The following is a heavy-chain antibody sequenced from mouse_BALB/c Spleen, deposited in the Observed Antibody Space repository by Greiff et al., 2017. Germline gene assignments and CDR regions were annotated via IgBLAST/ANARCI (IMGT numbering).Heavy chain of an antibody. CDR3: AKEDFYYGSAWFAY. V-gene: IGHV5-17*02. J-gene: IGHJ3*01. D-gene: IGHD1-1*01. CDR1: GFTFSSFG. Sequence: EVKLVESGGGLVQPGGSRKLSCAASGFTFSSFGMHWVRQAPEKGLEWVAYISSGSSTIYYADTVKGRFTISRDNPKNTLFLQMTSLRSEDTAMYYCAKEDFYYGSAWFAYWGQGTLVTVSA. CDR2: ISSGSSTI.